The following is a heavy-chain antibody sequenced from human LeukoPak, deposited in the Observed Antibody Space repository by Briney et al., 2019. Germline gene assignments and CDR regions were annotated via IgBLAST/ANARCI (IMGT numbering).Heavy chain of an antibody. CDR3: AKTTYYDFWSGLNY. CDR2: ISGSGGST. Sequence: PGGSLRLSCAASGFTFSSYAMSWVRQAPGRGLEWVSAISGSGGSTYYADSVKGRFTISRDNSKNTLYLQMNSLRAEDTAVYYCAKTTYYDFWSGLNYWGQGTLVTVSS. V-gene: IGHV3-23*01. D-gene: IGHD3-3*01. CDR1: GFTFSSYA. J-gene: IGHJ4*02.